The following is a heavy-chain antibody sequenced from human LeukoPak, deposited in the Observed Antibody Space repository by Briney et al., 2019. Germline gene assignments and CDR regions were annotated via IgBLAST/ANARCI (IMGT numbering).Heavy chain of an antibody. CDR1: GFTFSSYA. D-gene: IGHD3-3*01. V-gene: IGHV3-30-3*01. Sequence: GGSLRLSCAASGFTFSSYAMHWVRQAPGKGLEWVAVISYDGSNKYYADSVKGRFTISRDNSKNTLYLQMNSLRAEDTAVYYCAKAANYDFWSGYYPRGDYYYYYMDVWGKGTTVTVSS. CDR2: ISYDGSNK. CDR3: AKAANYDFWSGYYPRGDYYYYYMDV. J-gene: IGHJ6*03.